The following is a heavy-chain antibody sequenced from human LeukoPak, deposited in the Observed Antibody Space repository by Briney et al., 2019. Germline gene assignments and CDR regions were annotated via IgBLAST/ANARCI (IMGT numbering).Heavy chain of an antibody. J-gene: IGHJ4*02. V-gene: IGHV3-23*01. CDR2: ISNSGGST. Sequence: GGSLRLSCAASGFTFSSCDISWVRQAPGKGLEWVSVISNSGGSTYYADSVKGRFTISRDNSKSTLYLQMNSLRAEDTAVYYCVKDWSRSSVDWEGAFDYWGQGTLVTVSS. CDR3: VKDWSRSSVDWEGAFDY. CDR1: GFTFSSCD. D-gene: IGHD3-3*01.